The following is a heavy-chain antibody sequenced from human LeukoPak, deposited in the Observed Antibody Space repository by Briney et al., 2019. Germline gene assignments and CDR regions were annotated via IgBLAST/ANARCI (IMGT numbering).Heavy chain of an antibody. CDR2: IYYSGST. CDR3: AREYIDNYYYYYYMDV. Sequence: SETLSLTCTVSGGSISSHYWSWVRQPPGKGLEWIGYIYYSGSTNYNPSLKSRVAISVDTSKNQFSLKLSSVTAADTAVYYCAREYIDNYYYYYYMDVWGKGTTVTVSS. V-gene: IGHV4-59*11. CDR1: GGSISSHY. D-gene: IGHD3-9*01. J-gene: IGHJ6*03.